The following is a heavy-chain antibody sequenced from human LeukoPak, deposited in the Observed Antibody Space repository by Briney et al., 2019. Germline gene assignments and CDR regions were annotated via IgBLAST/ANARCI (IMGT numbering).Heavy chain of an antibody. V-gene: IGHV3-74*01. CDR1: GFTFSSYW. J-gene: IGHJ4*02. CDR2: ISSDGSST. Sequence: GGSLRVSCAASGFTFSSYWMNWVGQAPGRGLVWVSRISSDGSSTTYADSVKGRFSISRDNAKNTLYLQMNSLRVEDTAVYYCARGRHHGNDYWGQGTLVTVSS. D-gene: IGHD4-23*01. CDR3: ARGRHHGNDY.